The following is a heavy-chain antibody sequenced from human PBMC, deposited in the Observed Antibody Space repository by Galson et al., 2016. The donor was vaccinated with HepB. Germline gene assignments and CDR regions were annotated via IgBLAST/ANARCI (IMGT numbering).Heavy chain of an antibody. V-gene: IGHV3-33*01. CDR3: ARGRLTMVRGLNGYYFDL. CDR1: GFTFSGYG. D-gene: IGHD3-10*01. Sequence: SLRLSCAASGFTFSGYGMHWVRQAPGKGLEWVALIWNDGSYKNYADSVKGRFTISRDNSKNALSLQMNSLRAEDTAVYYCARGRLTMVRGLNGYYFDLWGQGTLVTVSS. CDR2: IWNDGSYK. J-gene: IGHJ4*02.